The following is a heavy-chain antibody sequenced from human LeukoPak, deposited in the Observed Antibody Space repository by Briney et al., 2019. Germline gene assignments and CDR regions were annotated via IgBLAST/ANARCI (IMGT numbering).Heavy chain of an antibody. CDR1: GYIFTSYY. V-gene: IGHV1-46*01. CDR3: ARHKEVGDYYYFDY. CDR2: INPSGSST. Sequence: GASVKVSCKASGYIFTSYYMHWVRQAPGQGLEWMGIINPSGSSTSYTQKFQGRVTMTRDTSTTTVYMELSSLRSQDTAVYYCARHKEVGDYYYFDYWGQGTLVTVSS. J-gene: IGHJ4*02. D-gene: IGHD2/OR15-2a*01.